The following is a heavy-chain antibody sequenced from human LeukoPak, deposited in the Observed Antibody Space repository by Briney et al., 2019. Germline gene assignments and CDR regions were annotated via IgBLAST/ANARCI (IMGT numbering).Heavy chain of an antibody. CDR1: GFTVNNAW. V-gene: IGHV3-15*05. Sequence: GGSLRLACAASGFTVNNAWMTWVRQAPGKGLECIGRIKSKSDGGTTDYAAPVKGRFSISRDDSKNTLYLQMNSLKTEDSAVYYCTTISYHSRFYYMDVWGKGTTVTVSS. J-gene: IGHJ6*03. CDR2: IKSKSDGGTT. CDR3: TTISYHSRFYYMDV. D-gene: IGHD3-22*01.